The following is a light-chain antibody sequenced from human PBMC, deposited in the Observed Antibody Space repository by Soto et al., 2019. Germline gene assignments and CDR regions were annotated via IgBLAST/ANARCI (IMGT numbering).Light chain of an antibody. CDR1: QSISGW. CDR3: QPYNNCGSWT. CDR2: KAS. V-gene: IGKV1-5*03. Sequence: DIQMTQSPSTLSASVGDRVTITCRASQSISGWLAWYQQKPGKAPKLLIYKASSLESGVPSRFSGSGSGTEFTLTISSLQPDDFAAFYCQPYNNCGSWTFGQGTKVEIK. J-gene: IGKJ1*01.